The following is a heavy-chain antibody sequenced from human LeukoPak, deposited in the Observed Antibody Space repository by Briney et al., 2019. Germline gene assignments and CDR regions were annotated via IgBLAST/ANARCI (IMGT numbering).Heavy chain of an antibody. Sequence: GGSLRLSCAASGFTFSSYWMSWVRQAPGKGLEWVANIKQDGSEKYYGDSVKGRFTISRDNAKNSLYLQMNSLRAEDTAVYYCARDARYCSSTSCSPPGYWGQGTLVTVAS. CDR3: ARDARYCSSTSCSPPGY. CDR2: IKQDGSEK. CDR1: GFTFSSYW. V-gene: IGHV3-7*01. D-gene: IGHD2-2*01. J-gene: IGHJ4*02.